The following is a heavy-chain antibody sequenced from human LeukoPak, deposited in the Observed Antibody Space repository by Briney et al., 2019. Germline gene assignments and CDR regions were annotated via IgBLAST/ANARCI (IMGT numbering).Heavy chain of an antibody. CDR1: GFTFSSYS. CDR2: ISSSSSTI. J-gene: IGHJ4*02. CDR3: ARDQGLRHFDY. V-gene: IGHV3-48*01. D-gene: IGHD5-12*01. Sequence: PGGSLRLSCAASGFTFSSYSMNWVRQAPGKGLEWVSYISSSSSTIYYADSVKGRFTISRDNAKNSLYLQMNSLRAEDTAVYYCARDQGLRHFDYWGQGTVVTVSS.